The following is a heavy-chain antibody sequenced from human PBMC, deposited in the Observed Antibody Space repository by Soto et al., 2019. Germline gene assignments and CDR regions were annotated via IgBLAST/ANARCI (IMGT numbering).Heavy chain of an antibody. CDR1: GFTFSSFP. D-gene: IGHD2-15*01. J-gene: IGHJ6*02. CDR2: IGGSGGSV. V-gene: IGHV3-23*01. CDR3: AKDQYCSGGRCYGMDV. Sequence: GGSLRLSCAASGFTFSSFPMSWVRQAPGKGLEWVSIIGGSGGSVYYADSVKGRLTISRDNSKNTLYLQMNSLRAEDTAVYYCAKDQYCSGGRCYGMDVWGQGTTVTVSS.